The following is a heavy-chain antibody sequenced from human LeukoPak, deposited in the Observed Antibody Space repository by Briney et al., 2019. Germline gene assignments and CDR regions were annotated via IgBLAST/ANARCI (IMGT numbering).Heavy chain of an antibody. V-gene: IGHV3-30-3*01. D-gene: IGHD3-22*01. CDR2: ISHDGSNE. CDR3: ARDYYDSSGYQRNWYFDF. CDR1: GFIFSSYA. J-gene: IGHJ2*01. Sequence: PGGSLRLSCAVSGFIFSSYAMHWVRQAPGKGLQWMAIISHDGSNEYYADSVKGRFTISRDNSKNMLYLQMNSLRVEDTALYYCARDYYDSSGYQRNWYFDFWGRGTLVTVSS.